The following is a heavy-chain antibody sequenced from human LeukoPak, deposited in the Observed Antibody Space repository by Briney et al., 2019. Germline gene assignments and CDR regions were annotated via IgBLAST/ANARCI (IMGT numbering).Heavy chain of an antibody. J-gene: IGHJ3*02. CDR3: VRKNRDFNAAFDI. Sequence: GGSLRLSCAASGFTVSNNYMSWVRQAPGKGLEWVSISYSDSNTNYADSVKGRFTISRDTSQNTLSLQMDSLRAEDTAVYYCVRKNRDFNAAFDIWGQGTVVTVSS. V-gene: IGHV3-53*01. D-gene: IGHD1-14*01. CDR2: SYSDSNT. CDR1: GFTVSNNY.